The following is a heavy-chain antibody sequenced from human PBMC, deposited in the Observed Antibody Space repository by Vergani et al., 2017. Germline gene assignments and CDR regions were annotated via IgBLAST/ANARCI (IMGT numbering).Heavy chain of an antibody. V-gene: IGHV3-33*01. J-gene: IGHJ6*02. CDR3: ARVSTPSSWATYYYYYYGMDV. D-gene: IGHD6-13*01. CDR2: IWYDGSNK. Sequence: QVQLVESGGGVVQPGRSLRLSCAASGFTFSSYGMHWVRQAPGKGLEWVAVIWYDGSNKNYADSVKGRFTISRDNSKNTLYLQMNSLRAEDTAVYYCARVSTPSSWATYYYYYYGMDVWGQGTTVTVSS. CDR1: GFTFSSYG.